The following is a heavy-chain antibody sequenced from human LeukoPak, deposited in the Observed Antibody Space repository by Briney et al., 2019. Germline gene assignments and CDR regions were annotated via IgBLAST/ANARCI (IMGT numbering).Heavy chain of an antibody. Sequence: PSETLSLTCAVYGGSFSGYYWSWIRQPPGKGLEWIGEINHSGSTNYSPSLKSRVTISVDTSKNQFSLKLSSVTAADTAVYYCARAPKSRFDIWGQGTMVTVSS. CDR2: INHSGST. V-gene: IGHV4-34*01. CDR3: ARAPKSRFDI. J-gene: IGHJ3*02. CDR1: GGSFSGYY.